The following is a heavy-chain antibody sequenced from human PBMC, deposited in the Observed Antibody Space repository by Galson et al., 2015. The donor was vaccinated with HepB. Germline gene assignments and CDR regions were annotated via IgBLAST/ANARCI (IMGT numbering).Heavy chain of an antibody. J-gene: IGHJ4*02. CDR1: GFTFSGSG. Sequence: SLRLSCAASGFTFSGSGIHWVRQAPGKGLEWVGRIRNGANYYATAYAPSVRGRFTVSRDDLKSTAYLQMNSLRAEDTAIYYCARDAHCGGYVCNFDHWGQGTLVTVSS. CDR2: IRNGANYYAT. D-gene: IGHD2-21*01. CDR3: ARDAHCGGYVCNFDH. V-gene: IGHV3-73*01.